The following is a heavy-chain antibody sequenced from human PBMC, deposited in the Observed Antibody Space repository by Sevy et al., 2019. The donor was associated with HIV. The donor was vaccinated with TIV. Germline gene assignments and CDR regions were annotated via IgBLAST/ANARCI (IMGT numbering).Heavy chain of an antibody. CDR3: AKGLSSSYPYSIDV. CDR2: ITFDGDNK. V-gene: IGHV3-30*18. D-gene: IGHD3-16*01. CDR1: GFSFSRYG. Sequence: GGSLRLSCEASGFSFSRYGMNWVRQAAGKGLEWVAVITFDGDNKYYSDSVKGRFAISRDNSENTMHLQMNNLRLDDEAASYCAKGLSSSYPYSIDVWGQGTTVTVSS. J-gene: IGHJ6*02.